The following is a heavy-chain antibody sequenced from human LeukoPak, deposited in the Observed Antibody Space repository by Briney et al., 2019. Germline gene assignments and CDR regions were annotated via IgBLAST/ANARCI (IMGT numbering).Heavy chain of an antibody. Sequence: GGSLRLSCAASGFTLSRYWMHWVRRAPGKGPVWVSRINPDGSSISYADSVKSRFTISRDNAKNTLYLQMNSLRAEDTAVYYCARDGGGMDVWGQGTTVTVSS. CDR1: GFTLSRYW. D-gene: IGHD3-16*01. V-gene: IGHV3-74*01. J-gene: IGHJ6*02. CDR2: INPDGSSI. CDR3: ARDGGGMDV.